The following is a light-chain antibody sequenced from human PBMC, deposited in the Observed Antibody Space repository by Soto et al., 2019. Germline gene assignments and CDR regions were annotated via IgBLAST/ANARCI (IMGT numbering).Light chain of an antibody. CDR2: SSY. CDR3: CSYAGTYTQWV. Sequence: QSVLTQAPSASGTPGQRVTISCSGSSSNIGGNTVNWYQQLPGTAPQLLIYSSYHRPSGVPDRFSGSKSGTSASLAISGLQSGDEADYSCCSYAGTYTQWVFGGGTKLTIL. J-gene: IGLJ3*02. CDR1: SSNIGGNT. V-gene: IGLV1-44*01.